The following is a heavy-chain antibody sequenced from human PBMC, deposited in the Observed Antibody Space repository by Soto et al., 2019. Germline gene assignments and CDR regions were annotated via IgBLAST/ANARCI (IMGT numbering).Heavy chain of an antibody. Sequence: EVQLVESGGGLVQPGGSLRLSCAASGFTFNDYAMHWVRQAPGKGLDWGSVINLNSGNIGYADSVKGRFTISRDSAKNSLYLHMNSLRAEDTALYYCAKGGSTSGRYSDYWGQGTLVTVSS. V-gene: IGHV3-9*01. J-gene: IGHJ4*02. CDR1: GFTFNDYA. D-gene: IGHD2-2*01. CDR2: INLNSGNI. CDR3: AKGGSTSGRYSDY.